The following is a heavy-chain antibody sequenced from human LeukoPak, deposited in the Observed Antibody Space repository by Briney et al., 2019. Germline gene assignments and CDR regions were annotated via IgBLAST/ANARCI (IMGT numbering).Heavy chain of an antibody. CDR2: IHSSDSYI. D-gene: IGHD4-23*01. V-gene: IGHV3-21*01. Sequence: GGSLRLSCAASGFTFSSYYMNWVRQAPGKGLEWVSSIHSSDSYINYADSVRGRFTISRDNAKSSLYLQMNSLRAEDTAVYYCARGVLGYGRNDAFDIWGQGTMVTVSS. J-gene: IGHJ3*02. CDR1: GFTFSSYY. CDR3: ARGVLGYGRNDAFDI.